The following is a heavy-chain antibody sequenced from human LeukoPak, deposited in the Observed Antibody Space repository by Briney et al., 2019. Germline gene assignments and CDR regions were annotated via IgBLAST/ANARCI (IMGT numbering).Heavy chain of an antibody. J-gene: IGHJ4*02. CDR1: GFTFSSYW. Sequence: GGSLRLSCAASGFTFSSYWMHWVRQAPGKGLVWVSRINSDGSSTSYADSVKGRFTISRDNAKNTLYLQMNSLRAEDTAVYYCATQRATDYFDYWGQGTLVTVSS. CDR2: INSDGSST. D-gene: IGHD1-26*01. V-gene: IGHV3-74*01. CDR3: ATQRATDYFDY.